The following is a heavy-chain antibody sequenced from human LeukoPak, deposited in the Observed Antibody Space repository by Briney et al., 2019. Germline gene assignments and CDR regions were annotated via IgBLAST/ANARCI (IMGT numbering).Heavy chain of an antibody. CDR3: AKDTDAYGGDMDV. CDR2: IWYDGSNK. D-gene: IGHD3-16*01. Sequence: PGRSLRLSCAASGFTFSSYGMHWVRQAPGKGLEWVAVIWYDGSNKYYADSVKGRFTISRDNSKNTLYLQMNSLRAEDTAVYYCAKDTDAYGGDMDVRGKGTTVTVSS. J-gene: IGHJ6*03. V-gene: IGHV3-33*06. CDR1: GFTFSSYG.